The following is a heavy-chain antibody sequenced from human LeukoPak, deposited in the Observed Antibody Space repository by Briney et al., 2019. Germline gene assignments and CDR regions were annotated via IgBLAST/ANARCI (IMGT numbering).Heavy chain of an antibody. J-gene: IGHJ4*02. D-gene: IGHD3-3*01. CDR1: GFTFSNAW. Sequence: GGSLRLSCAASGFTFSNAWMSWVRQAPGKGLGWVGRIKSKTDGGTTDYAAPVKGRFTISRDDSKNTLYLQMNSLKTEDTAVYYCTTGEFLEWLLYFDYWGQGTLVTVSS. V-gene: IGHV3-15*01. CDR2: IKSKTDGGTT. CDR3: TTGEFLEWLLYFDY.